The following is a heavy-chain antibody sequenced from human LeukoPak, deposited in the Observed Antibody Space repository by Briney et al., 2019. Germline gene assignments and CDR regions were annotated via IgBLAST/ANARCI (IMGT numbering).Heavy chain of an antibody. Sequence: GGSLRLSCAVSGFTFSSYWMSWVRQAPGKGLEWVANIKQDGSEKYYVDSVKGRFTISRDNAKNSLYLQMNSPRAEDTAVYYCARAGYYDSSGYYSFHYWGQETLVTVSS. V-gene: IGHV3-7*01. CDR1: GFTFSSYW. D-gene: IGHD3-22*01. CDR2: IKQDGSEK. J-gene: IGHJ4*02. CDR3: ARAGYYDSSGYYSFHY.